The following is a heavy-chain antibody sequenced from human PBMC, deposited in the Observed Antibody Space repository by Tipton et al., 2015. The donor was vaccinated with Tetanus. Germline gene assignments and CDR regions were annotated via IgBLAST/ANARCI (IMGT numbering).Heavy chain of an antibody. CDR3: ARDLGAFCSGGSCSSGKVFDI. CDR2: ISGSSATI. D-gene: IGHD2-15*01. Sequence: SLRLSCAATGFPFGEYYMTWVRQAPGKGLECISYISGSSATIRYADSVKGRFTISRDNAKKSLYLQMDNVRAEDTATYYCARDLGAFCSGGSCSSGKVFDIWGEGTMVTV. CDR1: GFPFGEYY. J-gene: IGHJ3*02. V-gene: IGHV3-11*01.